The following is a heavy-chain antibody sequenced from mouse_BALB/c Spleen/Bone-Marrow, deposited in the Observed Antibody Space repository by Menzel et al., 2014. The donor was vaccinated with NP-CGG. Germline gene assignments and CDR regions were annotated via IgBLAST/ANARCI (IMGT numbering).Heavy chain of an antibody. CDR3: AGNGNYGAWFAY. V-gene: IGHV14-3*02. CDR1: GFNIKDTY. Sequence: EVMLVESGAELVKPGASVKLSCTASGFNIKDTYMHWEKQRPEQGLEWIGRIDPANGNTKYDPKFQGKATITADTSSNTAYLQLSSLTSEDTAVYDCAGNGNYGAWFAYWGQGTLVTVSA. D-gene: IGHD2-1*01. CDR2: IDPANGNT. J-gene: IGHJ3*01.